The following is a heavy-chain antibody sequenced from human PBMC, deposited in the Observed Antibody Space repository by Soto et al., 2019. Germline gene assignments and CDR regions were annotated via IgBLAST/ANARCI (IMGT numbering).Heavy chain of an antibody. V-gene: IGHV4-4*07. J-gene: IGHJ3*02. CDR2: IYTSGST. D-gene: IGHD4-17*01. Sequence: SETLSLTCTVSGGSISSYYWSWIRQLAGKGLEWIGRIYTSGSTNYNPSLKSRVTMSVDTSKNQFSLKLSSVTAADTAVYYCASTNWGTTVRTRGAFDIWGQGTMVTVSS. CDR3: ASTNWGTTVRTRGAFDI. CDR1: GGSISSYY.